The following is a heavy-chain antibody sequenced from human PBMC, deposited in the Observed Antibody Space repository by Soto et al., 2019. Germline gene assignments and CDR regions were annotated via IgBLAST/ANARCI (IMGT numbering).Heavy chain of an antibody. Sequence: SVKVSCKASGGTFSSYAISWVRQAPGQGLEWIGGIIPIFGTANYAQEFQGRVTITADESTSTAYMELSSLRSEDTAVYYCARDRIAVAGDPGRIFDYWGQGTLVTVSS. CDR1: GGTFSSYA. V-gene: IGHV1-69*13. CDR2: IIPIFGTA. CDR3: ARDRIAVAGDPGRIFDY. D-gene: IGHD6-19*01. J-gene: IGHJ4*02.